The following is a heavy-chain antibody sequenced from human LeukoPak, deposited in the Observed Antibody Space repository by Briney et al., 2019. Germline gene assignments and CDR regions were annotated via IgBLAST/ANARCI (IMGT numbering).Heavy chain of an antibody. J-gene: IGHJ6*03. CDR1: GYTFTGYY. D-gene: IGHD3-22*01. CDR3: ARGITMIVVVTDDYYYYYMDV. CDR2: INPNSGGT. Sequence: ALVKVSCKASGYTFTGYYMHWVRQAPGQGLEWMGWINPNSGGTNYAQKFQGRVTMTRDTSISTAYMELSRLRSDDTAVYYCARGITMIVVVTDDYYYYYMDVWGKGTTVTVSS. V-gene: IGHV1-2*02.